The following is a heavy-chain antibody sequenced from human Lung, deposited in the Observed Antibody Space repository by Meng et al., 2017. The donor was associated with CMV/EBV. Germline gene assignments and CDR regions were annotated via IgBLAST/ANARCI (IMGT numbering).Heavy chain of an antibody. CDR1: GFTFSSYG. D-gene: IGHD2-2*02. Sequence: SCAASGFTFSSYGMHWVRQAPGKGLEWVAFIRYDGSNKYYADSVKGRFTISRDNSKNTLYLQMNSRRAEDTAVYYCASQDIVVVPAAIRNYYYYGMDVWXQGTXVTVSS. CDR2: IRYDGSNK. V-gene: IGHV3-30*02. CDR3: ASQDIVVVPAAIRNYYYYGMDV. J-gene: IGHJ6*02.